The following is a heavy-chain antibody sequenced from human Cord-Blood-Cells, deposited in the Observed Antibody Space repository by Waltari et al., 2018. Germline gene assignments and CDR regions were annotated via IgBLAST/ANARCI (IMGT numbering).Heavy chain of an antibody. V-gene: IGHV1-69*01. Sequence: GQGLEWMGGIIPIFGTANYAQKFQGRVTITADESTSTAYMELSSLRSEDTAVYYCAGVGVVTPFNYYYMDVWGKGTTVTVSS. CDR3: AGVGVVTPFNYYYMDV. CDR2: IIPIFGTA. J-gene: IGHJ6*03. D-gene: IGHD2-21*02.